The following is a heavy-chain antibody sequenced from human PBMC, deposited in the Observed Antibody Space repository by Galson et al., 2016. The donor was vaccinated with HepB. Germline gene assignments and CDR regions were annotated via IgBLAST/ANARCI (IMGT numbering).Heavy chain of an antibody. Sequence: SLRLSCAASGFTFSGDWMSWVRQASGEGLEWVANINEDGSEKNYVDSVRGRFTISRDNTKNSLYLQMNSLRAEDTAVYYCAKEPDYDSQWGQGTLVTVSS. CDR3: AKEPDYDSQ. V-gene: IGHV3-7*01. CDR2: INEDGSEK. D-gene: IGHD3-22*01. J-gene: IGHJ4*02. CDR1: GFTFSGDW.